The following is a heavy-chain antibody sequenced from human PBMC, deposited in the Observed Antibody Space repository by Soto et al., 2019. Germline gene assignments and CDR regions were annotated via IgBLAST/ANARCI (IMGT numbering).Heavy chain of an antibody. CDR2: IYYSGST. CDR3: AREGIAAQSCI. D-gene: IGHD6-13*01. CDR1: GGSISSYY. V-gene: IGHV4-59*01. Sequence: SETLSLTCTVSGGSISSYYWSWIRQPPGKGLEWIGYIYYSGSTNYNPSLKSRVTISVDTSKNQFSLKLSSVTAADTAVYYCAREGIAAQSCIWGQGTMVTVSS. J-gene: IGHJ3*02.